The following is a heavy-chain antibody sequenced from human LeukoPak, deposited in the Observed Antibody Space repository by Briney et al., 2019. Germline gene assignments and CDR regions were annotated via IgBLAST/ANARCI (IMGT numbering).Heavy chain of an antibody. CDR3: ASSPQYPVYYYYYMDV. CDR2: ISSSSSTI. CDR1: GFTFSSYS. J-gene: IGHJ6*03. Sequence: GGSLRLSCAASGFTFSSYSMNWVRQAPGKGLEWVSYISSSSSTIYYADSVKGRFTISRDNAKNSLYLQMNSLRAEDTAVYYCASSPQYPVYYYYYMDVWGKGTTVTVSS. D-gene: IGHD2-2*01. V-gene: IGHV3-48*01.